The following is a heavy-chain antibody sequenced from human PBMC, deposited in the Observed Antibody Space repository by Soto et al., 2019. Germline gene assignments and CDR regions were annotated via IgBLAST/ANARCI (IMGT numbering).Heavy chain of an antibody. J-gene: IGHJ6*02. CDR1: GFTFSSYS. CDR2: ISSSSSYI. CDR3: ARQLRFLGGSYYYYGMDV. V-gene: IGHV3-21*01. Sequence: GGSLRLSCAASGFTFSSYSMNWVRQAPGKGLEWVSSISSSSSYIYYADSVKGRFTISRDNAKNSLYLQMNSLRAEDTAVYYCARQLRFLGGSYYYYGMDVWGQGTTVTSP. D-gene: IGHD3-3*01.